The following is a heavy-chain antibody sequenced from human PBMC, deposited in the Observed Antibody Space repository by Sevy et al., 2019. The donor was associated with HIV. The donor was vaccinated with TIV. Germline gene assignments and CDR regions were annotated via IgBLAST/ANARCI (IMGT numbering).Heavy chain of an antibody. Sequence: GGSLRLSCAASGFAFSNYYAMYWVRQAPGKGLKWVALISYDGNDKYYADSVKSRFTSSRDNFKNTLYLQMNSLTAEDTAVYYCARPRANYVDNYFFYAMDVWGQGTTVTVSS. D-gene: IGHD4-17*01. CDR1: GFAFSNYYA. CDR2: ISYDGNDK. CDR3: ARPRANYVDNYFFYAMDV. V-gene: IGHV3-30-3*01. J-gene: IGHJ6*02.